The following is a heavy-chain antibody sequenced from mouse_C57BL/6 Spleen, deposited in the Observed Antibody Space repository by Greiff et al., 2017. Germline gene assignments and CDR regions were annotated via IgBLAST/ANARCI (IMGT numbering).Heavy chain of an antibody. J-gene: IGHJ1*03. V-gene: IGHV1-81*01. Sequence: QVHVKQSGAELARPGASVKLSCKASGYTFTSYGISWVKQRTGQGLEWIGEIYPRSGNTYYNEKFKGKATLTADKSSSTAYMELRSLTSEDSAVYFCAREAAFITTVDWYFDVWGTGTTVTVSS. CDR2: IYPRSGNT. CDR3: AREAAFITTVDWYFDV. D-gene: IGHD1-1*01. CDR1: GYTFTSYG.